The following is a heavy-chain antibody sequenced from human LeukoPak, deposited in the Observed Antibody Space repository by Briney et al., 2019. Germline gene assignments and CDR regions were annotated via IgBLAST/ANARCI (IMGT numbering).Heavy chain of an antibody. CDR2: ISGSGGST. J-gene: IGHJ5*02. Sequence: GGSLRLSCAASGFTSSSYAMSWVRQAPGKGLEWVSAISGSGGSTYYADSVKGRFTISRDNSKNTLYLQMDSLRAEDTAVYYCAKEGDGSGSYYNPNWFDPWGQGTLVTVSS. CDR1: GFTSSSYA. V-gene: IGHV3-23*01. D-gene: IGHD3-10*01. CDR3: AKEGDGSGSYYNPNWFDP.